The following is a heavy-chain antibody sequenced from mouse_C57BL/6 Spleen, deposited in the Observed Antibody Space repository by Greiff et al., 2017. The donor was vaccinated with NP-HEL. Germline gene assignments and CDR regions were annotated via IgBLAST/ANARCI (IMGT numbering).Heavy chain of an antibody. CDR1: GYTFTDYY. Sequence: VQLQQSGAELVRPGASVKLSCKASGYTFTDYYINWVKQRPGQGLEWIARIYPGSGNTYYNEKFKGKATLTAEKSSSTAYMQLSSLTSEDSAVYFCARDDYYGSSLDYWGQGTTLTVSS. V-gene: IGHV1-76*01. D-gene: IGHD1-1*01. J-gene: IGHJ2*01. CDR3: ARDDYYGSSLDY. CDR2: IYPGSGNT.